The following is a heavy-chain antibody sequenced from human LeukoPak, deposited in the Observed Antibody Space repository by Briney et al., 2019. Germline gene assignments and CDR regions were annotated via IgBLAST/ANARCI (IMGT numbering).Heavy chain of an antibody. J-gene: IGHJ4*02. V-gene: IGHV3-23*01. D-gene: IGHD1-7*01. CDR1: GFRFSSYA. CDR2: ISGSGVST. CDR3: AKDERNWNYNLASQTYD. Sequence: GGSLRLACAASGFRFSSYAMSWGRQAPGKGLEWVSAISGSGVSTYYADSVKGRFTVSRDNSKNTLYLQMSSLRAEDTAVYYCAKDERNWNYNLASQTYDWGQGTLVTVSS.